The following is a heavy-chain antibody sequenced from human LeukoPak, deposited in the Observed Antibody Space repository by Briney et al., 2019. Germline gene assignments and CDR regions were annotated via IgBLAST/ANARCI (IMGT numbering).Heavy chain of an antibody. Sequence: ASVKVSCKASGYTFTGHYMHWVRQAPGQGLEWMGWINPNSGGTNYAQKFQGRVTMTRDTSISTAYMELSRLRSDDTAVYYCAREDYYDSSGVDYWGQGTLVTVSS. CDR2: INPNSGGT. CDR1: GYTFTGHY. V-gene: IGHV1-2*02. J-gene: IGHJ4*02. CDR3: AREDYYDSSGVDY. D-gene: IGHD3-22*01.